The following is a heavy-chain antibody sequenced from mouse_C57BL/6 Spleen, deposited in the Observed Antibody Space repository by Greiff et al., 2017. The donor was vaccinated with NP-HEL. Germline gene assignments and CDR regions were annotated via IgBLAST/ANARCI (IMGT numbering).Heavy chain of an antibody. CDR2: ICRGGIT. Sequence: QVQLQQSGPGLVQPSQSLSITCTVSGFSFTSYGVHWVRQSPGKGLEWLGVICRGGITYYNAAFMSILSITKDNSKSQVFFKMNSLQADYTAIYYCAKWEDWFAYWGQAPLVTVSA. J-gene: IGHJ3*01. CDR1: GFSFTSYG. CDR3: AKWEDWFAY. D-gene: IGHD4-1*01. V-gene: IGHV2-5*01.